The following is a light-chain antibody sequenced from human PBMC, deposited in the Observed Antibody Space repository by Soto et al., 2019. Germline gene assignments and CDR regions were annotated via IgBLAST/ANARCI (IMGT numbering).Light chain of an antibody. J-gene: IGKJ1*01. CDR2: GAS. CDR3: QQYGSSLWT. V-gene: IGKV3-20*01. Sequence: EIVLTQSPGTLPLSPGERATLSCRASQSVSSSYLAWYQHKPGQAPRLLISGASTRATGIPDRFSGSGSGTDFTLTISRLEPEDFAVYYCQQYGSSLWTFGQGTKVDIK. CDR1: QSVSSSY.